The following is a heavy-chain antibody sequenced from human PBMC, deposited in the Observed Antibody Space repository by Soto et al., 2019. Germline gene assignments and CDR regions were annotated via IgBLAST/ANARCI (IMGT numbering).Heavy chain of an antibody. CDR2: IYYSGST. D-gene: IGHD2-15*01. Sequence: SETLSLTCTVSGGSISSGDYYWSWIRQPPGEGLEWIGYIYYSGSTYYNPSLKSRVTISVDTSKNQFSLKLSSVTAADTAVYYCARSGVVVAAVNWFDPWGQGTLVTVSS. CDR1: GGSISSGDYY. J-gene: IGHJ5*02. CDR3: ARSGVVVAAVNWFDP. V-gene: IGHV4-30-4*01.